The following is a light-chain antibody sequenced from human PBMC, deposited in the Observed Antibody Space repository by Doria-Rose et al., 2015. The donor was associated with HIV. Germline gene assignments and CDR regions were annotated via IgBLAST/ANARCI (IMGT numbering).Light chain of an antibody. CDR2: AAS. V-gene: IGKV1-39*01. CDR3: QQTYSSPPWT. CDR1: QTVSTY. J-gene: IGKJ1*01. Sequence: MTQSPTSLSASIVDRVTVTCRASQTVSTYLNWFQQEPGKAPKLLIYAASRLQSGAPSRFSGSGSGTDFTLTISGLQPGDFATYYCQQTYSSPPWTFGQGTKVEMK.